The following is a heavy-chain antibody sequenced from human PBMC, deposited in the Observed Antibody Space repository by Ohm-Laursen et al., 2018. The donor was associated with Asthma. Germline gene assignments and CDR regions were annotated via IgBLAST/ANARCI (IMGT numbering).Heavy chain of an antibody. D-gene: IGHD3-3*01. CDR2: IWYGGSNK. CDR3: ARDFGVIYYDFWSGYSGSWFDP. V-gene: IGHV3-33*08. CDR1: GFTLTSYD. Sequence: SLRLSCAASGFTLTSYDMYWVRQAPGKGLEFVAVIWYGGSNKYYADSVKGRFTISRDNSKNTLYLQMNSLRAEDTAVYYCARDFGVIYYDFWSGYSGSWFDPWGQGTLVTVSS. J-gene: IGHJ5*02.